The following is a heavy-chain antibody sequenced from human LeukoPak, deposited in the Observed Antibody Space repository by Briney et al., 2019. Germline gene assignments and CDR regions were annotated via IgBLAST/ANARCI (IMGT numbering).Heavy chain of an antibody. J-gene: IGHJ5*02. CDR2: IYYTGST. V-gene: IGHV4-59*01. Sequence: SETLSLTRTVSGGSISTYYWSWIRQPPGKGLEWIGYIYYTGSTNYNPSLKSRVTMSIDTSNNQFSLRLSSVTAADTAVYYCAREDSITYYNWFDPWGQGTLVTVSS. CDR3: AREDSITYYNWFDP. D-gene: IGHD3-22*01. CDR1: GGSISTYY.